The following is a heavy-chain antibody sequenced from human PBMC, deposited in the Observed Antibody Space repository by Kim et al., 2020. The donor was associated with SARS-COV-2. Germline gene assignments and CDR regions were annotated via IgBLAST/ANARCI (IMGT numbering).Heavy chain of an antibody. CDR2: IYSGGST. Sequence: GGSLRLSCAASGFTVSSNYMSWVRQAPGKGLEWVSVIYSGGSTYYADSVKGRFTISRDNSKNTLYLQMNSLRAEETAVYYCVREGFRGVAGYWGQGTLVTVSS. J-gene: IGHJ4*02. CDR3: VREGFRGVAGY. V-gene: IGHV3-53*01. D-gene: IGHD6-19*01. CDR1: GFTVSSNY.